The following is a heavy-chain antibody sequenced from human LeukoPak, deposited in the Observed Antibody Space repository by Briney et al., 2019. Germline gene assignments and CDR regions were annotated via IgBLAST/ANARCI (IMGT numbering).Heavy chain of an antibody. CDR2: ISGGGDDT. J-gene: IGHJ6*02. D-gene: IGHD3-22*01. CDR3: AKDSRESSGHFPYYYYYHYGLDV. Sequence: GGSLRLSCAASGFTFSNYAMTWVRQALGKGLEWVSAISGGGDDTSYADSARGRFTVSRDNSKNTLYLQMNSLRAEDTAVYYCAKDSRESSGHFPYYYYYHYGLDVWGQGTTVTVSS. CDR1: GFTFSNYA. V-gene: IGHV3-23*01.